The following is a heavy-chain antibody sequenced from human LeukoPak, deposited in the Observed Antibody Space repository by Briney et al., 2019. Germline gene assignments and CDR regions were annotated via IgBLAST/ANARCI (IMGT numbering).Heavy chain of an antibody. J-gene: IGHJ4*02. Sequence: GGSLRLSCAASGFTFTTYGMHWVRQAPGKGLEWVAFIWYDGSNKYYADSVKGRFTISRDNSKNTLYVQMNSLRVEDTAVYYCAREGGVVVAGTFDYWGQGTLVTVSS. V-gene: IGHV3-33*01. D-gene: IGHD6-19*01. CDR3: AREGGVVVAGTFDY. CDR2: IWYDGSNK. CDR1: GFTFTTYG.